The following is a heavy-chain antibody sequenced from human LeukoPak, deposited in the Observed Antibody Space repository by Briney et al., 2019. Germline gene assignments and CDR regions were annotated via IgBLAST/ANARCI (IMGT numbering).Heavy chain of an antibody. J-gene: IGHJ4*02. CDR2: INSGGGNT. V-gene: IGHV3-23*01. D-gene: IGHD3-10*01. CDR1: GFTFNSHP. CDR3: ATYASGSGRSDY. Sequence: PGGSLRLSCAASGFTFNSHPMSWVRQAPGEGLEWVSAINSGGGNTYYADSVKGRFTISRDNSRNTLFLQMSSLRAEDTAVHYCATYASGSGRSDYWGQGTLVTVSS.